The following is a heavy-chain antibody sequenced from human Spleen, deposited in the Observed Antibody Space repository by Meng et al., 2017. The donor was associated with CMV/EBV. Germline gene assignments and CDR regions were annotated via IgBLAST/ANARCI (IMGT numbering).Heavy chain of an antibody. CDR2: IYPGDSDT. CDR1: GYSFTSYW. CDR3: AQFPRKGIVPPALF. J-gene: IGHJ3*01. V-gene: IGHV5-51*01. Sequence: SGYSFTSYWIGWVRQMPGKGLEWMGIIYPGDSDTRYSPSFQGQVTISADKSISTAYLQWSSLKASDTAIYYCAQFPRKGIVPPALFWGQGTMVTVSS. D-gene: IGHD2-2*01.